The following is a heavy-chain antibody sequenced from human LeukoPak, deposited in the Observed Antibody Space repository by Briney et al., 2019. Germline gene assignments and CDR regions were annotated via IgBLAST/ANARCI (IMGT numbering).Heavy chain of an antibody. V-gene: IGHV3-48*01. D-gene: IGHD5-18*01. CDR1: GFTLSSYA. J-gene: IGHJ4*02. Sequence: GGSLRLSCAASGFTLSSYAMNWVRQAPGKGLEWVSYISSSSSSTIYYADSVKGRFTISRDNAKNSLYLQMNSLRAEDTAVYYCARDQRGYSNIDYWGQGTLVTVSS. CDR3: ARDQRGYSNIDY. CDR2: ISSSSSSTI.